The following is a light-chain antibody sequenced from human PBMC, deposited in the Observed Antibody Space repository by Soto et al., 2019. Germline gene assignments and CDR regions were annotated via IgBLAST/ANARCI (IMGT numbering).Light chain of an antibody. CDR1: QDISNY. Sequence: DIQMTQSPSSLSASVGDRVTITCQASQDISNYLNWYQQKLGKAPKLLIYAASNLETGVPSRFSGSGSGTDFTFTISSLQPEDFATYYCQQYDNLPLTFGGGTKVDIK. CDR2: AAS. CDR3: QQYDNLPLT. V-gene: IGKV1-33*01. J-gene: IGKJ4*01.